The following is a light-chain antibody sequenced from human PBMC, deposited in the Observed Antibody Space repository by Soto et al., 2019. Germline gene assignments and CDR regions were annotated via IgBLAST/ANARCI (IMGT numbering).Light chain of an antibody. CDR2: GAS. Sequence: DIQMTQSPSSLSAAAGDRVTITRRASRSINNYLNWYQHRHGEAPKLLIFGASSLQRGVPSRFSGSGSGTEFTLTISSLQREDFATYYCQQTDKPPPTFGPGTKVDIK. CDR1: RSINNY. V-gene: IGKV1-39*01. CDR3: QQTDKPPPT. J-gene: IGKJ1*01.